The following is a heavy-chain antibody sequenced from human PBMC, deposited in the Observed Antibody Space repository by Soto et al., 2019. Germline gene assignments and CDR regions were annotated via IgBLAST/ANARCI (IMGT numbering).Heavy chain of an antibody. J-gene: IGHJ5*02. CDR2: IYYSGST. CDR3: ARDHYGSGSPIRWFDP. CDR1: GGSVSSGSYY. D-gene: IGHD3-10*01. V-gene: IGHV4-61*01. Sequence: PSETLSLTCTVSGGSVSSGSYYWSWIRQPPGKGLEWIGYIYYSGSTNYNPSLKSRVTISVDTSKNQFSLKLSSVTAADTAVYYCARDHYGSGSPIRWFDPWGQGTLVTVSS.